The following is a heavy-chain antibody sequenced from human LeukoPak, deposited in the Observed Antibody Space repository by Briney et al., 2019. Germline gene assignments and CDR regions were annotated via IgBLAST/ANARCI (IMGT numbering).Heavy chain of an antibody. CDR1: GFTFSTYA. Sequence: GGSLRLSCAASGFTFSTYAMTWVRQAPGKGLEWVSGISAGGFNTYYRDSVKGRFTISRDNAKNSLYLQMNSLRAEDTAFYYCAKGRYGGNSGYGMDVWGQGTTVTVSS. V-gene: IGHV3-23*01. D-gene: IGHD4-17*01. CDR3: AKGRYGGNSGYGMDV. J-gene: IGHJ6*02. CDR2: ISAGGFNT.